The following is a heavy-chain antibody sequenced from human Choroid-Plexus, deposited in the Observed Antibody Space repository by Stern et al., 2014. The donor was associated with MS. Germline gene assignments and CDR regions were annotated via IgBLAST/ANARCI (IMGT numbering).Heavy chain of an antibody. CDR2: VSYDGSNK. V-gene: IGHV3-30*18. CDR3: AKDRQYLTYFFDH. CDR1: GFTFGSCA. D-gene: IGHD2/OR15-2a*01. Sequence: QVQLVQPGGGVVQPGRPLRLSCVASGFTFGSCAMNWARQAPGKGLEWVACVSYDGSNKYYADSVKGRFTVSRDNSQNTLYMQMSILRPEDTALYYCAKDRQYLTYFFDHWGQGSLVTVSS. J-gene: IGHJ5*02.